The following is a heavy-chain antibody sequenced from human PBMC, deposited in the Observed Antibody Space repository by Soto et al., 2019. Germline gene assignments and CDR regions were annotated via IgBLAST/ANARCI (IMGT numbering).Heavy chain of an antibody. V-gene: IGHV3-30*03. J-gene: IGHJ4*02. Sequence: PVGSLRLACAASGFTFNAYGMHGVRQAPGKGLEWVAVISYDAKSKLYVDSVRGRFTISRDNSKNTLFLQMDSLRPEDTALYYCARGLLAAGPFDSWGQGTLVTVSS. CDR1: GFTFNAYG. CDR3: ARGLLAAGPFDS. CDR2: ISYDAKSK. D-gene: IGHD2-8*02.